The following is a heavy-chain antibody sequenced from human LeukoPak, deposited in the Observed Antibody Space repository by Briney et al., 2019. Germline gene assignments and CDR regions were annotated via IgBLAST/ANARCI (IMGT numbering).Heavy chain of an antibody. V-gene: IGHV4-39*07. CDR3: ARGLEGRLIDY. CDR2: INHSGST. Sequence: SETLSLTCTVSGGSISSGSYYWSWIRQPPGKGLEWIGEINHSGSTYYNPSLKSRVTISVDTSKNQFSLKLSSVTAADTAVYHCARGLEGRLIDYWGQGTLVTVSS. CDR1: GGSISSGSYY. D-gene: IGHD1-1*01. J-gene: IGHJ4*02.